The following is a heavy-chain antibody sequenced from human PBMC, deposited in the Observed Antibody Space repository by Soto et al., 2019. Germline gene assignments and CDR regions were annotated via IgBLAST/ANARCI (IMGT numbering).Heavy chain of an antibody. V-gene: IGHV1-69*01. Sequence: QVKLVQSGAEVKKPGSSVTVSCKASGGTVSSYAISWVRQAPGQGLEWMGGIIPIFGTANYAQKVQGRVTITADESTSTAYMELSSLRSEDTAVYYCARDRCPSYYDSRGYYHRHDYYYCMDVWGEGTTVTVSS. CDR2: IIPIFGTA. J-gene: IGHJ6*04. CDR1: GGTVSSYA. D-gene: IGHD3-22*01. CDR3: ARDRCPSYYDSRGYYHRHDYYYCMDV.